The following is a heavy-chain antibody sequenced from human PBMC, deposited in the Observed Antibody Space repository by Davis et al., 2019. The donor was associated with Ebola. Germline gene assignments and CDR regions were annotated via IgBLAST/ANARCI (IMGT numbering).Heavy chain of an antibody. V-gene: IGHV3-30*18. CDR3: AKDIVVVPAAILYYYYGMDV. Sequence: PGGSLRLSCAASGFTFSSYGMHWVRQAPGKGLEWVAVISYDGSNKYYADSVKGRFTISRDNSKNTLYLQMNSLRAEDTAVYYCAKDIVVVPAAILYYYYGMDVWGQGTTVTVSS. CDR2: ISYDGSNK. D-gene: IGHD2-2*02. J-gene: IGHJ6*02. CDR1: GFTFSSYG.